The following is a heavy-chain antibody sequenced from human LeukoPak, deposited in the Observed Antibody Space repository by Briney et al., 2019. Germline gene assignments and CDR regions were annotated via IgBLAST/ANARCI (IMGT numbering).Heavy chain of an antibody. V-gene: IGHV1-46*01. CDR1: GYTFTSYY. CDR2: INPSGGST. CDR3: ARDLGEMATPYYYYMDV. Sequence: ASVKVSCKASGYTFTSYYMHWVRQAPGQGLEWMGIINPSGGSTSYAQKFQGRVTMTRDMSTSTVYMELSSLRSEDTAVYYCARDLGEMATPYYYYMDVWGKGTTVTVSS. D-gene: IGHD5-24*01. J-gene: IGHJ6*03.